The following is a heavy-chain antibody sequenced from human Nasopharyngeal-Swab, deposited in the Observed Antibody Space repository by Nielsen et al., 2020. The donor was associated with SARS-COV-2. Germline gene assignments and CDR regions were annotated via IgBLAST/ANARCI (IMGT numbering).Heavy chain of an antibody. Sequence: GGSLRLSCAASGFTFISYAMHWVRQAPGKVLEWVAVISYDGSNKYYADSVKGRFTISRDNSKTTLYLQMNSLRAEDTAVYYCARSPGSFFDYWGQGTLVTVSS. CDR3: ARSPGSFFDY. V-gene: IGHV3-30*04. CDR1: GFTFISYA. CDR2: ISYDGSNK. D-gene: IGHD1-14*01. J-gene: IGHJ4*02.